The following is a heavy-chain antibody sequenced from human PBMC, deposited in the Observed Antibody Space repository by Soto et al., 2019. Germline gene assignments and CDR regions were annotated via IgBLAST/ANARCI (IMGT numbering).Heavy chain of an antibody. CDR3: ERDSGEDRTLDAFDI. CDR1: GYTFTSYG. J-gene: IGHJ3*02. D-gene: IGHD3-10*01. CDR2: ISAYNGNT. Sequence: QVQLVQSGAEVKKPGASVKVSCKASGYTFTSYGISWVRQAPGQGLEWMGWISAYNGNTNYAQKLQGRVTMTTGTARGTAYMALRSRRTDDTAVYYCERDSGEDRTLDAFDIRGQGTMVTVSS. V-gene: IGHV1-18*01.